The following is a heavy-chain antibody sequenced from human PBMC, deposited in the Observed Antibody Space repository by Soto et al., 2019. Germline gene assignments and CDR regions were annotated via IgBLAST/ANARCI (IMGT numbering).Heavy chain of an antibody. D-gene: IGHD5-12*01. CDR3: AEAGGADGYFGNWLDP. CDR1: GGTFSNYA. CDR2: IIPIFGTT. V-gene: IGHV1-69*18. Sequence: QVQLVQSGAEVKKPGSSVKVSCKASGGTFSNYAITWVRQAPGQGLEWVARIIPIFGTTNVAQKFQGRVTITADESTTTAYMELSGLKSADTAVYYCAEAGGADGYFGNWLDPWGQGTLVTVSS. J-gene: IGHJ5*02.